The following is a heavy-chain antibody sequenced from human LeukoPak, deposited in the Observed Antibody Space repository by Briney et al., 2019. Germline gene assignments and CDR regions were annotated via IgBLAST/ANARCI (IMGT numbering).Heavy chain of an antibody. CDR3: ARGRPTVTTFDY. D-gene: IGHD4-17*01. J-gene: IGHJ4*02. CDR2: IYYSGST. CDR1: GGSISSYY. V-gene: IGHV4-59*01. Sequence: SETLPLTCTVSGGSISSYYWSWIRQPPGKGLEWIGYIYYSGSTNYNPSLKSRVTISVDTSKNQFSLKLSSVTAADTAVYYCARGRPTVTTFDYWGQGTLVTVSS.